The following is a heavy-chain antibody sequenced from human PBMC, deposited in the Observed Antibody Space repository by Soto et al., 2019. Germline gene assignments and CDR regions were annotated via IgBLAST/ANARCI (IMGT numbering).Heavy chain of an antibody. CDR2: ISAFNDYT. D-gene: IGHD6-13*01. V-gene: IGHV1-18*01. CDR3: ARGRGVVIPAGTPDAFDV. J-gene: IGHJ3*01. Sequence: SVKVSFKASGYTFNKYGFNWVRQAPGQGLEWMGRISAFNDYTNLAQKFQGRITLTTDASTNTAYMELQILRSDDTAMYYCARGRGVVIPAGTPDAFDVWGQGTMVTVSS. CDR1: GYTFNKYG.